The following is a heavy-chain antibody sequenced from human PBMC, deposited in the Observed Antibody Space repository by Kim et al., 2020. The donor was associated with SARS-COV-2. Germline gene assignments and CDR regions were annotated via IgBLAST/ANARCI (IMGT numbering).Heavy chain of an antibody. D-gene: IGHD3-16*02. V-gene: IGHV2-5*01. Sequence: SPSLKSRLTITKDTSKNQVVLTMTNMDPVDTATYYCAHSIGLTRNDWFDPWGQGTLVTVSS. J-gene: IGHJ5*02. CDR3: AHSIGLTRNDWFDP.